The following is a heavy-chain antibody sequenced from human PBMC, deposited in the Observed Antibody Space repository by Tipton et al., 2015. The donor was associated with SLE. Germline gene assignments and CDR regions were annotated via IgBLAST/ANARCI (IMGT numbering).Heavy chain of an antibody. V-gene: IGHV4-38-2*02. Sequence: TLSLTCTVSGYSIGSGFYWGWIRQPPGMGLEWIATVFHSGTTYYSPSLRSRLSVSIDTSKNQFSLKLTSVTAVDTAVYYCARDPLVRSPGAGGFFDLWGHGTLVTVSS. CDR2: VFHSGTT. CDR1: GYSIGSGFY. J-gene: IGHJ4*01. D-gene: IGHD3-16*02. CDR3: ARDPLVRSPGAGGFFDL.